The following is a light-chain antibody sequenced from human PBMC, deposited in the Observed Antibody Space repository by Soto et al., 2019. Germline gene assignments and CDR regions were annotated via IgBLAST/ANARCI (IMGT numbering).Light chain of an antibody. V-gene: IGKV3-20*01. Sequence: VVLTQSPGTLSLSPGERATLSCRASQSVSSSYLAWYQQKPGQAPRLLIYDASSRAIGIPDRFSGSGSGTDFTLTISGLQPEDFAVYYCQQYNSWPTFGQGTKVDI. CDR3: QQYNSWPT. CDR2: DAS. CDR1: QSVSSSY. J-gene: IGKJ1*01.